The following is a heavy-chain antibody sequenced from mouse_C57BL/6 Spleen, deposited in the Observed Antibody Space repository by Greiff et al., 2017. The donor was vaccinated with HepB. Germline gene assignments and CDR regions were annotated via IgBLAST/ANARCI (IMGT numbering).Heavy chain of an antibody. CDR2: INPNNGGT. CDR1: GYTFTDYN. J-gene: IGHJ4*01. V-gene: IGHV1-22*01. Sequence: VQLQQSGPELVKPGASVKMSCKASGYTFTDYNMHWVKQRHGKSLEWIGYINPNNGGTSYNQKFKGKATLTVNKSSSTAYMELRSLTSEDSAVYYCARWWLLLYYAMDYWGQGTSVTVSS. D-gene: IGHD2-3*01. CDR3: ARWWLLLYYAMDY.